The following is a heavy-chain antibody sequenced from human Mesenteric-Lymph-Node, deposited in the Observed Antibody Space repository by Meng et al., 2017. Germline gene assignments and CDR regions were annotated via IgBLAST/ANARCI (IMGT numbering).Heavy chain of an antibody. CDR1: GGSISGYY. CDR2: IHYSGST. Sequence: QGQRKESGPGLVKPSQTLSLTCTVSGGSISGYYWSWIRQPPGKELEWIGYIHYSGSTNYKPSLKSRVTISVDTSKNQFSLKLSSVTAADTAVYYCAKHPQFGTTMIEYWGQGTLVTVSS. V-gene: IGHV4-59*08. CDR3: AKHPQFGTTMIEY. J-gene: IGHJ4*02. D-gene: IGHD1-7*01.